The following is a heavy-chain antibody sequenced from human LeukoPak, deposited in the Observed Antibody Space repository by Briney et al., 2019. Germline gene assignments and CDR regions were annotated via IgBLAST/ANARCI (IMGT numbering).Heavy chain of an antibody. CDR3: ARGRRDGYNYVSYFDY. J-gene: IGHJ4*02. V-gene: IGHV1-69*13. D-gene: IGHD5-24*01. CDR2: IIPIFGTA. Sequence: GASVKVSCKASGGTFSSYAISWVRQAPGQGLEWMGGIIPIFGTANYAQKFQGRVTITADESTSTAYMELSSLRSDDTAVYYCARGRRDGYNYVSYFDYWGQGTLVTVSS. CDR1: GGTFSSYA.